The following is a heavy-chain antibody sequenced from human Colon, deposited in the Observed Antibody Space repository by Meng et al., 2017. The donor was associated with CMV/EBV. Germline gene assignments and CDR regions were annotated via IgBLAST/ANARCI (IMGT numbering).Heavy chain of an antibody. CDR3: ARRGSYSSNAFDL. CDR1: GFSFTNYW. CDR2: ISSSGSTT. V-gene: IGHV3-48*03. D-gene: IGHD4-23*01. Sequence: GESLKISCAASGFSFTNYWMTWVRQAPGKGLEWVSHISSSGSTTYYADSVKGRFTVSRDNAKNSLFLQINSLRAEDTAIYYCARRGSYSSNAFDLWGQGTVVTVSS. J-gene: IGHJ3*01.